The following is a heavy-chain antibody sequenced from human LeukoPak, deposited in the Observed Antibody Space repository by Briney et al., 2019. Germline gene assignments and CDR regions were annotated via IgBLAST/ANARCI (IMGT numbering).Heavy chain of an antibody. V-gene: IGHV4-31*03. CDR2: IYYSGST. CDR1: GGSISSGGYY. CDR3: ARGHSSWYEDY. D-gene: IGHD6-13*01. J-gene: IGHJ4*02. Sequence: SETLSLTCTVSGGSISSGGYYWSWIRQHPGKRLEWIGYIYYSGSTYYNPSLKSRVTISVDTSKNQFSLKLSSVTAADTAVYYCARGHSSWYEDYWGQGTLVTVSS.